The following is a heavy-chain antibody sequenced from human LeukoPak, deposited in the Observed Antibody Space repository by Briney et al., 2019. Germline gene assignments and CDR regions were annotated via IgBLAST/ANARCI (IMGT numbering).Heavy chain of an antibody. Sequence: SETLSLTCAVYGGSFSGYYWSWIRQPPGKGLEWIGEINHSGSTNYNPSLKSRVTISVDTSKNQFSLKLSSVTAADTAVYYCARVSSSWYTWFDPWGQGTLVTVSS. CDR2: INHSGST. D-gene: IGHD6-13*01. V-gene: IGHV4-34*01. CDR1: GGSFSGYY. J-gene: IGHJ5*02. CDR3: ARVSSSWYTWFDP.